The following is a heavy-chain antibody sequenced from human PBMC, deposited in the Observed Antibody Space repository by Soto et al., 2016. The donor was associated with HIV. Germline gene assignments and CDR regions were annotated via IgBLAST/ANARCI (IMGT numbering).Heavy chain of an antibody. CDR3: AKGVRRKRDSGSYH. D-gene: IGHD1-26*01. CDR2: ISGDGGST. J-gene: IGHJ5*02. V-gene: IGHV3-43*02. CDR1: GFTFDDYA. Sequence: EVQLVESGGGVVQPGGSLRLSCAASGFTFDDYAMHWVRQAPGKGLEWVSLISGDGGSTYYADSVKGRSTISRDNSKNSLYLQMNSLRTEDTALYYCAKGVRRKRDSGSYHWGQGTLVTVSS.